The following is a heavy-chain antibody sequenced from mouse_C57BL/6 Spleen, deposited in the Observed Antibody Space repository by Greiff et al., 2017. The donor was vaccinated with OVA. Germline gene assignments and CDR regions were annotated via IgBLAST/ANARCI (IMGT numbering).Heavy chain of an antibody. Sequence: QVPVKQPGAELVKPGASVKMSCKASGYTFTSYWITWVKQRPGPGLEWIGDIYPGSGSTNYNEKFKSKATLTVDTSSSTAYMQLSSLTSEDSAVYYCERGDWYFDVWGTGTTVTVSS. J-gene: IGHJ1*03. CDR3: ERGDWYFDV. V-gene: IGHV1-55*01. CDR1: GYTFTSYW. CDR2: IYPGSGST.